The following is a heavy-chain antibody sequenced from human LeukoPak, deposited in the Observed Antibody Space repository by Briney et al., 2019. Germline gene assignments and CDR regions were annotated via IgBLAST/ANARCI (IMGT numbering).Heavy chain of an antibody. CDR2: INPNSGGT. D-gene: IGHD4-17*01. J-gene: IGHJ4*02. Sequence: ASVKVSCKASGYTFTVYYMHWVRQAPGQGLEWMGWINPNSGGTNYAQKFQGRVTMTRDTSISTAYMELSRLRSDDTAVYYCASTSDYGDLLDYWGQGTLVTVSS. V-gene: IGHV1-2*02. CDR3: ASTSDYGDLLDY. CDR1: GYTFTVYY.